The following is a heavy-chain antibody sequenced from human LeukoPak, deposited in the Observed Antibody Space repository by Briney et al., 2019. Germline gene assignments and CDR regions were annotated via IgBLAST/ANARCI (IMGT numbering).Heavy chain of an antibody. CDR3: ATRESLFLEWLPQGD. CDR2: INHSGST. CDR1: GGSFSGYY. V-gene: IGHV4-34*01. D-gene: IGHD3-3*01. J-gene: IGHJ4*02. Sequence: PSETLSRTCAVYGGSFSGYYWSWIRQPPGKGLEWIGEINHSGSTNYNPSLKSRVTISVDTSKNQFSLKLSSVTAADTAVYYCATRESLFLEWLPQGDWGQGTLVTVSS.